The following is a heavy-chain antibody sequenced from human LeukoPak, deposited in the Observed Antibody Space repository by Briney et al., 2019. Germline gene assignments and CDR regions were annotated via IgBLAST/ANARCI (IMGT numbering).Heavy chain of an antibody. D-gene: IGHD1/OR15-1a*01. J-gene: IGHJ6*03. CDR2: IYYSGST. Sequence: SQTLSLTCTVSGGSISSGGYYWSWIRQHPGKGLEWIGYIYYSGSTYYNPPLKSRVTISVDTSKNQFSLKLSSVTAADTAVYYCARRTPKLYYYYMDVWGKGTTVTVSS. V-gene: IGHV4-31*03. CDR1: GGSISSGGYY. CDR3: ARRTPKLYYYYMDV.